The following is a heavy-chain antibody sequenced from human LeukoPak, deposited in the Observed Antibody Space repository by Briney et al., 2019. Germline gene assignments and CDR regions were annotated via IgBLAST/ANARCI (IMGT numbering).Heavy chain of an antibody. CDR1: GLTFSNHC. CDR2: IKQDGGET. J-gene: IGHJ5*02. Sequence: PGGSVRLSCAASGLTFSNHCMSWVRQAPGVGLECVANIKQDGGETYYMNSVKGRFTISRDNSKNALYLHMSSLRVEDTAVYYCASLGSGYYVNFFDPWGQGTLVTVSS. D-gene: IGHD3-3*01. CDR3: ASLGSGYYVNFFDP. V-gene: IGHV3-7*01.